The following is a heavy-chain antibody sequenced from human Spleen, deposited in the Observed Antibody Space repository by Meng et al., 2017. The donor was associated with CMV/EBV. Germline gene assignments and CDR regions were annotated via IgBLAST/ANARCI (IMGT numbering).Heavy chain of an antibody. V-gene: IGHV3-21*01. D-gene: IGHD3-10*01. CDR3: AHKFGGYALAD. Sequence: GESLKISCAASGFTFSSYAMSWIRQPPGRGLEWVSAISSDSTYIYYADSVKGRFTISRDNAKNSVFLQMNSLRAEDTAVYYCAHKFGGYALADWGQGTLVTVSS. CDR2: ISSDSTYI. CDR1: GFTFSSYA. J-gene: IGHJ4*02.